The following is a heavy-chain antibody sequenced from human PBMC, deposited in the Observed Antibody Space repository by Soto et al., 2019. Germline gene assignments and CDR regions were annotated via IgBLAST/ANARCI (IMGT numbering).Heavy chain of an antibody. CDR1: GGSNSSGGYY. CDR3: ARDFTDSSGPTLGMGV. D-gene: IGHD6-19*01. J-gene: IGHJ6*02. Sequence: SETLSLTCTVSGGSNSSGGYYWGWIRQHPGKGLEWIGYIYYSGSTYYNPSLKSRVTISVDTSKNQFSLKLSSVTAADTAVYYCARDFTDSSGPTLGMGVWGQGTTVT. CDR2: IYYSGST. V-gene: IGHV4-31*03.